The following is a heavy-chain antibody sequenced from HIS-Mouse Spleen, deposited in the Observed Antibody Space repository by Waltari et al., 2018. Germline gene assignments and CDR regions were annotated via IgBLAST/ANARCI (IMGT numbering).Heavy chain of an antibody. V-gene: IGHV3-30*04. CDR1: GFTFSSYA. CDR3: ARAGDSSGWRDFDY. D-gene: IGHD6-19*01. J-gene: IGHJ4*02. CDR2: ISYDGRNK. Sequence: QVQLVESGGGVVQPGRSLRLSCAASGFTFSSYAMHWVRQAPGKGLEWVAGISYDGRNKYYADSVKGRFTISRDNSKNTLYLQMNSLRAEDTAVYYCARAGDSSGWRDFDYWGQGTLVTVSS.